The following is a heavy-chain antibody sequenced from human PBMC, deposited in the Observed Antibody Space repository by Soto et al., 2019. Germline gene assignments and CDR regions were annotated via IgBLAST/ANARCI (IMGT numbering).Heavy chain of an antibody. V-gene: IGHV3-23*01. D-gene: IGHD2-2*01. CDR1: GFTFNNYA. Sequence: EVQLLESGGGLVQPGGSLRLSCAASGFTFNNYAMGWVRQAPGKGLEWVSAITDSGDDTYYIDSVKGRFTISRDNSKSTWYLQMNSLRAEDTAIYYCAKLGSSSSSPHYYFDYWGQGTLVTVSS. J-gene: IGHJ4*02. CDR2: ITDSGDDT. CDR3: AKLGSSSSSPHYYFDY.